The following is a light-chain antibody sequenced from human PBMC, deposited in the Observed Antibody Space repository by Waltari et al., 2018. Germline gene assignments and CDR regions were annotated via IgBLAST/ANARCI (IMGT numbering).Light chain of an antibody. J-gene: IGLJ6*01. CDR3: SLYMGSCIYI. CDR2: SPN. CDR1: SGSVSTSNY. V-gene: IGLV8-61*01. Sequence: TVVTQEPSLSVSPGGTVTLTCGLRSGSVSTSNYPSWYQQTPGQAPRMLIYSPNTRPAGVPDPFSRSSLGNKAALTITGAQADDESDYYCSLYMGSCIYIFGGGTKLTVL.